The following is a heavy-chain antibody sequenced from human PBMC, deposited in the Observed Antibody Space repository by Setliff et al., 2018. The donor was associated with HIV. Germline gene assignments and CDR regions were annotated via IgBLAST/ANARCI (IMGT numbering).Heavy chain of an antibody. CDR3: ARDQRQWLVQFAFDI. V-gene: IGHV1-2*02. D-gene: IGHD6-19*01. Sequence: GASVEVAXKASGYTFTGYYIHWVRQTPGQGLEWMCWINPNSGGTNYALKFQGRVTXNRDTSISTAYMELSRLRSDDTAVYYCARDQRQWLVQFAFDIWGQGTMVTVSS. J-gene: IGHJ3*02. CDR2: INPNSGGT. CDR1: GYTFTGYY.